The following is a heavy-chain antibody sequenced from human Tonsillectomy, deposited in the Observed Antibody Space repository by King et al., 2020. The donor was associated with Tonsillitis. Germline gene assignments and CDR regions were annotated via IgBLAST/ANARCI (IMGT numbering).Heavy chain of an antibody. CDR1: GFTFSSYG. CDR2: IWYDGSHK. J-gene: IGHJ4*02. Sequence: VQLVESGGGVVQPGRSLRLYCAASGFTFSSYGMHWVRQAPGKGLEWVADIWYDGSHKHYADSVKGRFTISRDNSKNSLYLQMNSLRAEDTAVYFCARVEYQLPLRVDYWGQGTLVTVSS. D-gene: IGHD2-2*01. V-gene: IGHV3-33*01. CDR3: ARVEYQLPLRVDY.